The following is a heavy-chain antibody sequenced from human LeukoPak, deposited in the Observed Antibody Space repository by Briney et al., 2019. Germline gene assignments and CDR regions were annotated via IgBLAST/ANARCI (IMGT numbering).Heavy chain of an antibody. J-gene: IGHJ4*02. V-gene: IGHV4-59*01. D-gene: IGHD1-26*01. CDR2: VSYNGST. CDR1: GSSISRYY. CDR3: ARLSGSYDNFDY. Sequence: PSETLSLTCTFSGSSISRYYWSWIRQPPGKGLEWIGYVSYNGSTNYNPSLGSRVTISEDTSKNQFSLKLSSLTAADTAVYYCARLSGSYDNFDYWGQGTLVTVSS.